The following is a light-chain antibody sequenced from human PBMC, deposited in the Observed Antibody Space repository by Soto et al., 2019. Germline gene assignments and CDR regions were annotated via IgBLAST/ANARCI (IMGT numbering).Light chain of an antibody. J-gene: IGKJ2*01. V-gene: IGKV1-39*01. Sequence: DIQMTQSPSSLSASVGDRVTLTCRASQSISSYLNWYQHKPGKAPKLLIYATSNLQGGVPSRFSGSGSGTDFTLTISSLQPEDFASYYCQQSYSSPRTFCQGTKLKI. CDR3: QQSYSSPRT. CDR2: ATS. CDR1: QSISSY.